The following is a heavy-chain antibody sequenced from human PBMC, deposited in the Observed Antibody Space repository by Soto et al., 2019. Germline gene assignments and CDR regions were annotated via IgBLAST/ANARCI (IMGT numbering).Heavy chain of an antibody. D-gene: IGHD2-8*01. V-gene: IGHV3-74*01. CDR2: ISGDGTTT. Sequence: EVQLVESGGGLVQPGEALRLACAASGFSIRKYWMHWVRQAPGKGPVWVSYISGDGTTTDYAGSVKGRFTISRDNAKNTLFLQMDSLRVEDTAIYFCAIQDCTNDVCLEAAVTVGWALEYWGRGAQVTVSS. CDR3: AIQDCTNDVCLEAAVTVGWALEY. CDR1: GFSIRKYW. J-gene: IGHJ4*02.